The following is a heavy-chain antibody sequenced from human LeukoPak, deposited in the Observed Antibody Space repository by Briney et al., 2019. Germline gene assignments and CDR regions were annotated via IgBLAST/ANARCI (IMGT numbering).Heavy chain of an antibody. CDR3: ARPYSSGWYGDLDY. Sequence: GGSLRLSCAASGFTFSDSAIHWVRQAPGKGLDWVALISNDGFNKYYTDSVRGRFTISRDNSKNTLYLQMNSLRAEDTAVYHCARPYSSGWYGDLDYWGQGTLVTVSS. CDR2: ISNDGFNK. V-gene: IGHV3-30*04. CDR1: GFTFSDSA. D-gene: IGHD6-19*01. J-gene: IGHJ4*02.